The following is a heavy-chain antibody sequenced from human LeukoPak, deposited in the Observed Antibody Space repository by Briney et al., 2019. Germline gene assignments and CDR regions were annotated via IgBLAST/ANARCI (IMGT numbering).Heavy chain of an antibody. V-gene: IGHV4-59*12. Sequence: SETLSLTCTVSGGSISSYYWSWIRQPPGKGLEWIGYIYYSGSTNYNPSLKSRVTISVDTSKNQFSLKLSSVTAADTAVYYCARAPYGDYVDYWGQGTLVTVSS. CDR1: GGSISSYY. J-gene: IGHJ4*02. D-gene: IGHD4-17*01. CDR3: ARAPYGDYVDY. CDR2: IYYSGST.